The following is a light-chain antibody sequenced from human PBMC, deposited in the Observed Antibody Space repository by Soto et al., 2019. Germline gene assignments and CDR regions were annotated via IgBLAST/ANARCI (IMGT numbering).Light chain of an antibody. J-gene: IGLJ2*01. CDR2: YDS. CDR1: NIGSKS. CDR3: QVWDSSRTYVV. Sequence: SYELTQPPSVSVAPGKTARITCGGNNIGSKSVHWYQQKPGQAPVLVIYYDSDRPSGIPERFSGSNSGNTATLTISRVEAGDEADYYCQVWDSSRTYVVFGGGTKVTVL. V-gene: IGLV3-21*04.